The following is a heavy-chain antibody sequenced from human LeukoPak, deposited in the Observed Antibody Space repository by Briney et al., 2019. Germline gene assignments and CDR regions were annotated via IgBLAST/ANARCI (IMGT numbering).Heavy chain of an antibody. V-gene: IGHV1-69*04. CDR3: ARGLPEYYFDY. CDR2: IIPILGIA. Sequence: SVKVSCKASGGTFSSYAISWVRQAPGQGLEWMGRIIPILGIANYAQKFQGRVTITADKSTSTAYMELSSLRSEDTAVYYCARGLPEYYFDYWGQGTLITVSS. CDR1: GGTFSSYA. D-gene: IGHD5-18*01. J-gene: IGHJ4*02.